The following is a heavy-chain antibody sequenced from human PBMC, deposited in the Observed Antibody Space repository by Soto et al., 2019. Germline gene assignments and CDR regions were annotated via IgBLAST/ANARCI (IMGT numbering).Heavy chain of an antibody. CDR2: ISGSGGST. CDR1: GFTFSSYA. D-gene: IGHD3-10*01. V-gene: IGHV3-23*01. J-gene: IGHJ4*02. CDR3: AKPSSGH. Sequence: PGGSLRLSCAASGFTFSSYAMGWVRQAPGKGLEWVSAISGSGGSTYYADSVKGRFTISGDKSKNTVCLQMNSLRAEDTAIYYCAKPSSGHWGQGTLVTVSS.